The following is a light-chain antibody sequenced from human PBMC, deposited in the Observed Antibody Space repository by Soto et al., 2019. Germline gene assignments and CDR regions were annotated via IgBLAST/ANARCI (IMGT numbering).Light chain of an antibody. J-gene: IGKJ4*01. Sequence: EIVLTQSPGTLSLSPGERVTLSCRASQSVRNDYLAWYQQKFGQPPRLLIYSASSRADGIPGRFRGSGSGTDFALTITRLEPEDFAVYYCQQYGSSPLTFGGGTKVEVK. CDR1: QSVRNDY. CDR2: SAS. CDR3: QQYGSSPLT. V-gene: IGKV3-20*01.